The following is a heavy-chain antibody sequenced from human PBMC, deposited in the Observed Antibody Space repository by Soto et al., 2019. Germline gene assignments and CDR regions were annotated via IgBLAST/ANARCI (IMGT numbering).Heavy chain of an antibody. D-gene: IGHD1-26*01. J-gene: IGHJ4*02. CDR1: GGSISSDY. Sequence: LETLSLTCTVSGGSISSDYWSWIRQPPGKGLEWIGYISYTGSTNYNPSLKGLVTISVDTSKNQFSLKLSSVTAADTAVYYCARVLSGSSLFDYWGQGTLVTVS. CDR2: ISYTGST. V-gene: IGHV4-59*01. CDR3: ARVLSGSSLFDY.